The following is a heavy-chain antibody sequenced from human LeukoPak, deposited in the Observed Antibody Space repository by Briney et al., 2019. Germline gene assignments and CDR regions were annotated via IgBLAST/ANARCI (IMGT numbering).Heavy chain of an antibody. V-gene: IGHV4-61*02. CDR1: GGSISSSSYY. J-gene: IGHJ5*02. CDR2: IYTSGST. D-gene: IGHD7-27*01. CDR3: ARDGGTGDWFDP. Sequence: PSETLSLTCTVSGGSISSSSYYWGWIRQPPGKGLEWIGRIYTSGSTNYNPSLKSRVTISVDTSKNQFSLKLSSVTAADTAVYYCARDGGTGDWFDPWGQGTLVTVSS.